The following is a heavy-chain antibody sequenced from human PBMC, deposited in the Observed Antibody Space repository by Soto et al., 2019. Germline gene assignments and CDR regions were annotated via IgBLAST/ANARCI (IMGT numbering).Heavy chain of an antibody. CDR1: GGSVSTGSYD. V-gene: IGHV4-61*01. Sequence: PSETLSLTCTVSGGSVSTGSYDSSWIRQPPGKGLEWIGKIFFTGSAHYNPSLRNRVTMSVDTSKDQFSLTLTSVTAADTAVYYCARDGHGMDVWGQGTTVTVSS. J-gene: IGHJ6*02. CDR3: ARDGHGMDV. CDR2: IFFTGSA.